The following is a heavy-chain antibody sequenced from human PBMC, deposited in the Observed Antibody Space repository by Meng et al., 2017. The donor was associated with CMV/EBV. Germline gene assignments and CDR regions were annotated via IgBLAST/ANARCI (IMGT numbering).Heavy chain of an antibody. CDR1: GGTFSSYS. Sequence: QVQLVQSGAGVKKPGSSVQASCRASGGTFSSYSISWVRQAPGQGLEWMGGIIPIFGTANYAQKFQGRVTITADESTSTAYMELSSLRSEDTAVYYCASPVRRVAVAGPFDYWGQGPLVTVSS. V-gene: IGHV1-69*12. J-gene: IGHJ4*02. CDR3: ASPVRRVAVAGPFDY. CDR2: IIPIFGTA. D-gene: IGHD6-19*01.